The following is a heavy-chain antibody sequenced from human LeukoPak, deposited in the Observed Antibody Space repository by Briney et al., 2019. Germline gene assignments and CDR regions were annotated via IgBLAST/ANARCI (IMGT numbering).Heavy chain of an antibody. D-gene: IGHD4-23*01. Sequence: GGSLRLSCAASGFTFSSYAMSWVRQAPGKGLEWVSAISGSGGSTYYADSVKGRFTISRDNSKNTLYLQMNSLRAEDTAVYYCAKEAVVTPWVPYYFDYWGQGTLVTVSS. V-gene: IGHV3-23*01. J-gene: IGHJ4*02. CDR3: AKEAVVTPWVPYYFDY. CDR2: ISGSGGST. CDR1: GFTFSSYA.